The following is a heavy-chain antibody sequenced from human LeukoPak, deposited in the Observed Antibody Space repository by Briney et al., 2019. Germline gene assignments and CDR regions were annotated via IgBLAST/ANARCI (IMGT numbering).Heavy chain of an antibody. Sequence: PGGSLRLSCTASGFSFGDETMSWVRQAPGKGLEWVANIKQDGSEKYYVDSVKGRFTISRDNAKNSLYLQMNSLRAEDTAVYYCARDVVASYYDFWSGYYRGGWFDPWGQGTLVTVSS. J-gene: IGHJ5*02. CDR2: IKQDGSEK. CDR1: GFSFGDET. V-gene: IGHV3-7*01. CDR3: ARDVVASYYDFWSGYYRGGWFDP. D-gene: IGHD3-3*01.